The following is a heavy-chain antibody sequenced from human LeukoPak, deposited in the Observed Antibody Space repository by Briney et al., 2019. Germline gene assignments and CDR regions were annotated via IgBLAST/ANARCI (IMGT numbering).Heavy chain of an antibody. V-gene: IGHV1-2*02. CDR3: ARPDSSGYLFDY. CDR2: INPNSGVT. D-gene: IGHD3-22*01. J-gene: IGHJ4*02. Sequence: ASVKVSFKASVYTFTVYYLHWVRQAPGQGLEWMGWINPNSGVTNYAQKFQGRVTMTRDTSISTAYMELSSLRSDDTAVYYCARPDSSGYLFDYWGQGTLVTVSS. CDR1: VYTFTVYY.